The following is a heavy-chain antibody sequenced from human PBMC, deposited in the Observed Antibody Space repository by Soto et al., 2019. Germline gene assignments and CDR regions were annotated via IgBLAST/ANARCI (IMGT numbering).Heavy chain of an antibody. CDR1: GFTFSSYA. CDR3: ARDQSSSWYFFYYYYGMDV. CDR2: ISYDGSNK. V-gene: IGHV3-30-3*01. Sequence: GGSLTLSCAASGFTFSSYAMHWVRQAPGKGLELVAVISYDGSNKYYADSVKGRFTISRDNSKNTLYLQMNSLRAEDTAVYYCARDQSSSWYFFYYYYGMDVWGQGTTVTVSS. J-gene: IGHJ6*02. D-gene: IGHD6-13*01.